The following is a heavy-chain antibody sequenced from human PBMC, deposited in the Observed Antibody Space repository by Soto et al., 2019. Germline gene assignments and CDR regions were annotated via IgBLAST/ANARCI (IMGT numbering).Heavy chain of an antibody. V-gene: IGHV4-34*01. D-gene: IGHD3-10*01. J-gene: IGHJ5*02. CDR2: INHSGSV. CDR3: AKGPQTGYYASGNFYSSAP. CDR1: GGSFHGYY. Sequence: QVQLQQWGAGVLTPSETLSLTCSVYGGSFHGYYWSWIRQPPGKGLELIGEINHSGSVTFNPTFKGRVSILLDTSKNQMSLQLSSVSAADTAIYYCAKGPQTGYYASGNFYSSAPWGQGPLVTVSS.